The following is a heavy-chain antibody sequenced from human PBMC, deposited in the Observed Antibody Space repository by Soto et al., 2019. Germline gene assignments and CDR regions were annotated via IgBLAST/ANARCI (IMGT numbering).Heavy chain of an antibody. D-gene: IGHD6-13*01. CDR1: GFTFSSYG. CDR2: IWYDRSNK. Sequence: QVQLVESGGGVVQPGRSLRLSCAASGFTFSSYGMHWVRQAPGKGLEWVAVIWYDRSNKYYADSVKGRFTISRDNSKNTLYLQMNSLRAEDTAVYYCARDNPLFAAAGTSPDYWGQGTLVTVSS. J-gene: IGHJ4*02. V-gene: IGHV3-33*01. CDR3: ARDNPLFAAAGTSPDY.